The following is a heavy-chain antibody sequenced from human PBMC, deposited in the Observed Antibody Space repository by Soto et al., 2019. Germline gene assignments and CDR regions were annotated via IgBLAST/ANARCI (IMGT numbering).Heavy chain of an antibody. CDR2: ISGSGGST. CDR3: AKGRGIVGATPDY. CDR1: GFTFSSYA. V-gene: IGHV3-23*01. Sequence: EVQLLESGGGLVQPGGSLRLSCAASGFTFSSYAMSWVRQAPGKGLEWVAAISGSGGSTYYADSVKGRFTISRDNSKNPLYMQMNSLRAEDTAVYYCAKGRGIVGATPDYWGQGTLVTVSS. J-gene: IGHJ4*02. D-gene: IGHD1-26*01.